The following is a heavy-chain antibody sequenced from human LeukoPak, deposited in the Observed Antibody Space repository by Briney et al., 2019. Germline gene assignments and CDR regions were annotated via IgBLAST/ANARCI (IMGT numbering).Heavy chain of an antibody. J-gene: IGHJ4*02. CDR2: MNPNSGNT. CDR1: GYTFTSYD. Sequence: GASVKVSCKASGYTFTSYDINWVRQATGQGPEWMGWMNPNSGNTGYAQKFQGRVTMTRDMSTSTVYMELSSLRSEDTSVYYCSRDKITPLYYYDSSGPSYYFDYWGQGTLVTVSS. CDR3: SRDKITPLYYYDSSGPSYYFDY. V-gene: IGHV1-8*01. D-gene: IGHD3-22*01.